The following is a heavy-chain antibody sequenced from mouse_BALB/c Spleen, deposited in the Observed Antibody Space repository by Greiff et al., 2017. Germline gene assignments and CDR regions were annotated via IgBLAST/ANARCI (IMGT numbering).Heavy chain of an antibody. V-gene: IGHV14-3*02. CDR2: IDPANGKT. D-gene: IGHD1-1*01. CDR3: STYYAVGFDY. Sequence: EVQLQESGADLVKSGASVKLSCTASGFNIKDTYMHWVKERPEQGLEWIGRIDPANGKTKYDPKFQGKATITADTSSNTAYLQLSSLTSEDTASYYCSTYYAVGFDYWGQGTTLTVSS. CDR1: GFNIKDTY. J-gene: IGHJ2*01.